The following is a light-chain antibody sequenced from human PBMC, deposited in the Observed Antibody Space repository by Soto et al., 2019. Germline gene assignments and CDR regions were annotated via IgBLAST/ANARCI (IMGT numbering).Light chain of an antibody. Sequence: IGGTHSAATLSVTPEERATLSCRASQSVSSNLAWYQQKPGQAPRLLMYGASTRAAGFPARFSGSGSGTEFTLTISSLQSEDFAVYYCQQYNNWPRTFGQGTKVDIK. CDR1: QSVSSN. CDR2: GAS. J-gene: IGKJ1*01. V-gene: IGKV3-15*01. CDR3: QQYNNWPRT.